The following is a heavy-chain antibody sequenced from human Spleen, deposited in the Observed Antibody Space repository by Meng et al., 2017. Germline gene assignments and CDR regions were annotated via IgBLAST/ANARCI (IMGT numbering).Heavy chain of an antibody. CDR1: GFTFSSYE. V-gene: IGHV3-7*01. CDR3: ARWQITIFGVVIHRGAYCYGMDV. CDR2: IKEDGSEI. Sequence: GGSLRLSCAASGFTFSSYEMNWVRQAPGKGLEWVANIKEDGSEIYYVDSVKGRFTISRDNAKNSLYLQMNSLRAEDTALYYCARWQITIFGVVIHRGAYCYGMDVWGQGTTVTVSS. J-gene: IGHJ6*02. D-gene: IGHD3-3*01.